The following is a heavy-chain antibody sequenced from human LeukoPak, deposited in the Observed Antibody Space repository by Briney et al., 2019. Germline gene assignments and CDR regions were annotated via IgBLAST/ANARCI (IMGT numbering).Heavy chain of an antibody. CDR3: AKDTYYGSGFFDY. CDR1: GITFSSYG. V-gene: IGHV3-30*18. Sequence: GGSLRLSCAASGITFSSYGMHWVRQAPGKGLEWVAVISYDGSNKYYADSVKGRFTISRDNSKNTLYLQMNSLRAEDTAVYYCAKDTYYGSGFFDYWGQGTLVTVSS. J-gene: IGHJ4*02. D-gene: IGHD3-10*01. CDR2: ISYDGSNK.